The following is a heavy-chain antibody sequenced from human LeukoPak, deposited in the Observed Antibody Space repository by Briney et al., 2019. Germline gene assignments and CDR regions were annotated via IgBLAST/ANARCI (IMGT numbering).Heavy chain of an antibody. D-gene: IGHD4-23*01. CDR3: ARLDYGGNSAYFDY. Sequence: SETLSLTCTVSGGSISSYYWSWIRQPAGKGLEWIGRIYTSGSTNYNPSLKSRVTISVDTSKNQFSLKLSSVTAADTAVYYCARLDYGGNSAYFDYWGQGTLVTVSS. V-gene: IGHV4-4*07. J-gene: IGHJ4*02. CDR1: GGSISSYY. CDR2: IYTSGST.